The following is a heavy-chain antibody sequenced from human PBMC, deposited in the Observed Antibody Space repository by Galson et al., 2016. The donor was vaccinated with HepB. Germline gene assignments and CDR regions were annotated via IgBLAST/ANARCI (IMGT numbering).Heavy chain of an antibody. CDR1: GFTFRSYG. Sequence: SLRLSCAASGFTFRSYGMHWVRQAPGKGLEWVAVISYDGSSIYYAESVKGRFTNSRDNSKNTLYLQMNNLRDEDTAVYYCARDHHDYDRSTYYDAFDYWGQGTLVTVSS. J-gene: IGHJ4*02. V-gene: IGHV3-30*03. CDR3: ARDHHDYDRSTYYDAFDY. D-gene: IGHD3-22*01. CDR2: ISYDGSSI.